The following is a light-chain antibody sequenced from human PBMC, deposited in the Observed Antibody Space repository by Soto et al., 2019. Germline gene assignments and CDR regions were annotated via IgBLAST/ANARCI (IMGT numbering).Light chain of an antibody. Sequence: EIVMTQSPATLSVSPGEKATLSCRASQSVNSNLAWYQQKPGQPPRLLMYAASTRAAGIPGRFSGSGFGTDFTLTITSLQSEDFAGYYCKHYSNWRRTFGQGTKLEIK. V-gene: IGKV3-15*01. J-gene: IGKJ2*01. CDR3: KHYSNWRRT. CDR1: QSVNSN. CDR2: AAS.